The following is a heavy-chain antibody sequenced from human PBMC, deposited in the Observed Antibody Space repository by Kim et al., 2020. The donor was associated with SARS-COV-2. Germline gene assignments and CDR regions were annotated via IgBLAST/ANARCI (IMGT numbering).Heavy chain of an antibody. V-gene: IGHV1-46*01. CDR3: ARDFVVVSGSPDAFDI. Sequence: KFQGRVTMTRDTSTSTVYMELSSLRSEDTAVYYCARDFVVVSGSPDAFDIWGQGTMVTVSS. D-gene: IGHD2-15*01. J-gene: IGHJ3*02.